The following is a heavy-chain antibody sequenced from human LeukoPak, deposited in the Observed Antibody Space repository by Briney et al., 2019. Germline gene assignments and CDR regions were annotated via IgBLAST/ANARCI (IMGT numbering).Heavy chain of an antibody. V-gene: IGHV3-23*01. J-gene: IGHJ4*02. CDR3: AKESSKLDYGGNSVFDY. CDR1: GFTFSNYA. D-gene: IGHD4-23*01. Sequence: GGSLRLSCAASGFTFSNYAMSWVRQAPGKGLEWVAAIGGSGGSTYYADSVKGRFTISRDNSKNTLYLQMNSLRAEDTAVYYCAKESSKLDYGGNSVFDYWGQGTLVTVSS. CDR2: IGGSGGST.